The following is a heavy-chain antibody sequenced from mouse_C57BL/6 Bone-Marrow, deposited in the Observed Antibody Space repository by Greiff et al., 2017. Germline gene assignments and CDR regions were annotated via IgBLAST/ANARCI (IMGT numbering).Heavy chain of an antibody. V-gene: IGHV5-16*01. CDR1: GFTFSDYY. Sequence: DVMLVESEGGLVQPGSSMKLSCTASGFTFSDYYMAWVRQVPEKGLEWVANINYDGSSTYYLDSLKSRFIISGDNAKNILYLQRSSLKSEDTATYYCARSDDYDRFAYWGQGTLVTVSA. D-gene: IGHD2-4*01. CDR3: ARSDDYDRFAY. J-gene: IGHJ3*01. CDR2: INYDGSST.